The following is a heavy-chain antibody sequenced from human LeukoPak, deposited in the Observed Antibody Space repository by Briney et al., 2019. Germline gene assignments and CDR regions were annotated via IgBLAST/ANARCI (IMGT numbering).Heavy chain of an antibody. Sequence: GGSLRLSCAASGFTFNSYWMHWVRQVPGKGLVWVSRINSDGTTSYADSVKGRFTISRNNAKNTLYLQMNNLRVEDTAVYYCARDGSLPDYWGQGTLVTVSS. V-gene: IGHV3-74*01. CDR1: GFTFNSYW. J-gene: IGHJ4*02. CDR2: INSDGTT. CDR3: ARDGSLPDY.